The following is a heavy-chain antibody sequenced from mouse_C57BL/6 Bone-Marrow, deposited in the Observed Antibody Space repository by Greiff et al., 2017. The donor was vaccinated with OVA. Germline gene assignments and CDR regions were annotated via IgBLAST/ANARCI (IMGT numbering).Heavy chain of an antibody. V-gene: IGHV1-69*01. CDR1: GYTFTSYW. CDR2: IDPSDSYT. Sequence: VQLQQPGAELVMPGASVKLSCKASGYTFTSYWMHWVKQRPGQGLEWIGEIDPSDSYTNYNQKFKGKSTLTVDKSSSTAYMQLSSLTSEDSAVYYCASRYEYEGYYAMDDWGKGTSVTVSS. J-gene: IGHJ4*01. CDR3: ASRYEYEGYYAMDD. D-gene: IGHD2-4*01.